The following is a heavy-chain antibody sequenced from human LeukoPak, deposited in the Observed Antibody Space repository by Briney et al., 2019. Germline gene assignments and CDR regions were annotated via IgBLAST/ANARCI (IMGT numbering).Heavy chain of an antibody. Sequence: GGSLRLSCAASGFTFSSYWMSWVRQAPGKGLEWVANIKQDGSEKYYVDSVKGRFTISRDNAKNSLYLQMNSLRAEDTAVYCCARDGNYYDSSGYYSGTNNDAFDIWGQGTMVTVSS. CDR3: ARDGNYYDSSGYYSGTNNDAFDI. D-gene: IGHD3-22*01. V-gene: IGHV3-7*01. J-gene: IGHJ3*02. CDR1: GFTFSSYW. CDR2: IKQDGSEK.